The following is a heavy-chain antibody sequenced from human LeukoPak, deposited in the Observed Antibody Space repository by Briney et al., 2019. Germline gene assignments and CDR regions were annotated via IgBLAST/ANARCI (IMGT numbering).Heavy chain of an antibody. J-gene: IGHJ3*02. D-gene: IGHD3-16*01. V-gene: IGHV3-7*01. CDR3: ARGLGALDI. Sequence: GGSLRLSCAASGFTFSTYWMTWVRQAPGKGLEWVANIEKDGNDKFYVVSVKGRFPMSRENAKNSLYLQVNSLRVEDTAVYFCARGLGALDIWGQGTMVTVSS. CDR2: IEKDGNDK. CDR1: GFTFSTYW.